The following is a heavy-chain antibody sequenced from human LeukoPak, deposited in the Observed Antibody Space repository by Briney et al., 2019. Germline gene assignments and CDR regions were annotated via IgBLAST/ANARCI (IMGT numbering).Heavy chain of an antibody. J-gene: IGHJ5*02. V-gene: IGHV3-30*18. CDR1: GFTFSSYG. CDR3: AKDVAVARCVDL. CDR2: ISYDGSNK. D-gene: IGHD6-19*01. Sequence: QSGGSLRLSCAASGFTFSSYGMHWVRQAPGKGLEWVAVISYDGSNKYNADSVKGRFTISRDNSKNTLYLQMNSLRAEDTAVYYCAKDVAVARCVDLWGQGTLVTVSS.